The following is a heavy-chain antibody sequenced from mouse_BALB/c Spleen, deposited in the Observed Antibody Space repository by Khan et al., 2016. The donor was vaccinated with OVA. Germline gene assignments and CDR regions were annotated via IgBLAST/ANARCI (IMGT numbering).Heavy chain of an antibody. D-gene: IGHD2-14*01. CDR1: GYTFTSYT. CDR3: VRDEDSYRNDGWFVY. CDR2: INPNNGDT. Sequence: QMQLEESGAELARPGASVKMSCKTSGYTFTSYTIHWIKLRPGQGLEWIGYINPNNGDTNYNQKFKDKATLTADKSSTTVYMQLSSLTSDDSAIKNSVRDEDSYRNDGWFVYWGQGTLVTVSA. J-gene: IGHJ3*01. V-gene: IGHV1-4*01.